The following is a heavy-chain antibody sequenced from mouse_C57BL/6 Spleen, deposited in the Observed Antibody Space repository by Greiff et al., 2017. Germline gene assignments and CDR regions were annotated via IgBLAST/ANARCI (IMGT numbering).Heavy chain of an antibody. CDR3: ARHLYGNSLAY. V-gene: IGHV2-2*01. D-gene: IGHD2-1*01. CDR2: IWSGGST. J-gene: IGHJ3*01. CDR1: GFSLTSYG. Sequence: VMLVESGPGLVQPSQSLSITCTVSGFSLTSYGVHWVRQSPGKGLEWLGVIWSGGSTDYNAAFISRLSISKDNSKSQVFFKMNSLQADDTAIYYCARHLYGNSLAYWGQGTLVTVSA.